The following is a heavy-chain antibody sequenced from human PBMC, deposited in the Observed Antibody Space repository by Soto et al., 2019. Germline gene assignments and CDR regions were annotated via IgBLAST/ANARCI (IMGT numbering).Heavy chain of an antibody. J-gene: IGHJ6*02. CDR3: ASHKRWLHLNYSYGMDV. D-gene: IGHD5-12*01. Sequence: QVQLVQSGAEVKKPGSSVKVSCKASGGTFSSYAISWVRQAPGQGLEWMGGIISIFGTADYAQKFQGRVTITADESTSTANMELSSLRAEDTAVYYCASHKRWLHLNYSYGMDVWGQGTTVTVSS. CDR1: GGTFSSYA. CDR2: IISIFGTA. V-gene: IGHV1-69*12.